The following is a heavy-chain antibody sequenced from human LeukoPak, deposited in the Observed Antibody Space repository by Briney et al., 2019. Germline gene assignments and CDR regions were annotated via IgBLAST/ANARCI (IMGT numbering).Heavy chain of an antibody. J-gene: IGHJ4*02. Sequence: GGSLRLSCAASGFTFSDYYMSWVRQAPGKGLEWVSYISSSGSTIYYADSVKGRFTIPRDNAKNSLYLQMNSLRAEDTAVYYCARAGYYYDSSGYLDYWGQGTLVTVSS. D-gene: IGHD3-22*01. CDR3: ARAGYYYDSSGYLDY. CDR2: ISSSGSTI. V-gene: IGHV3-11*01. CDR1: GFTFSDYY.